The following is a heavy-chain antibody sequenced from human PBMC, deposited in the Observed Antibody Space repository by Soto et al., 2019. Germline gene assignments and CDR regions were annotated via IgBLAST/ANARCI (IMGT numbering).Heavy chain of an antibody. CDR2: IYYSGST. CDR1: GGSISSYY. J-gene: IGHJ4*02. V-gene: IGHV4-59*01. Sequence: QVQLQESGPGLVKPSETLSLTCTVSGGSISSYYWSWIRQPPGKGLELIGYIYYSGSTNYNPSLKSRVTISVDTSKNQFSLKLSSVTAADTAVYYCARVGYYYDSSGYYQGGGFFDYWGQGTLVTVSS. D-gene: IGHD3-22*01. CDR3: ARVGYYYDSSGYYQGGGFFDY.